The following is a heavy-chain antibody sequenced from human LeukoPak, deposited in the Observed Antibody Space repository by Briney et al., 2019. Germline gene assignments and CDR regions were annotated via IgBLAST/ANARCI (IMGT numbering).Heavy chain of an antibody. J-gene: IGHJ6*02. CDR2: IYYSGST. V-gene: IGHV4-39*01. CDR1: GGSVSISNYY. Sequence: PSETLSLTCTVSGGSVSISNYYWGWSRQPPGRGLEWVGSIYYSGSTYYNPSLKSRVSISVDTSKSQFSLKLSSVTAADTAVYYCARQGTTSPQHYFYYYGMDVWGQGTTVTVSS. CDR3: ARQGTTSPQHYFYYYGMDV. D-gene: IGHD2-2*01.